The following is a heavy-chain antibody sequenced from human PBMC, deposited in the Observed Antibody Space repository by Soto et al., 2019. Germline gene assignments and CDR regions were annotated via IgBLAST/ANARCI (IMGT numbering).Heavy chain of an antibody. D-gene: IGHD5-18*01. Sequence: SETLSLTCTVSGDSISSSGYYWAWIRQPPGKGLEWIGNIDYSGSTYYNPSLKSRVAFSVDTSKNQFSLKLSSVTAADTAVYYCASRLEGYSYGYFRSATGAFDIWGQGTMVTVSS. CDR1: GDSISSSGYY. V-gene: IGHV4-39*07. CDR2: IDYSGST. CDR3: ASRLEGYSYGYFRSATGAFDI. J-gene: IGHJ3*02.